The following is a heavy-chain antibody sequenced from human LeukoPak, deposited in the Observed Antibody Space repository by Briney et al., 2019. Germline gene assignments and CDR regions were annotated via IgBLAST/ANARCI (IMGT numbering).Heavy chain of an antibody. Sequence: GGSLRLSCAASGFPFSNYGMHWVRQAPGKGLEWVAVISSDGIDKYYADSVKGRFTISRDNSENTLYLQMSSLRAEDTAVYYCARGMGATTGGYWGQGTLVTVSS. J-gene: IGHJ4*02. D-gene: IGHD1-26*01. CDR1: GFPFSNYG. V-gene: IGHV3-30*03. CDR3: ARGMGATTGGY. CDR2: ISSDGIDK.